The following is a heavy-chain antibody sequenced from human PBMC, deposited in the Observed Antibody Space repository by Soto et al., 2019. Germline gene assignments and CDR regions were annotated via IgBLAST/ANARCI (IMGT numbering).Heavy chain of an antibody. CDR2: IYSGGSP. J-gene: IGHJ6*03. Sequence: GGSLRLSCAASGFTVSSNYMSWVRQAPGKGLEWVSVIYSGGSPYYADSLKGRFTISSHNSKNTLYLHMNSLRAEDTAVYYCARGSYDGMNYYYYMDVWGKGTTVTVSS. D-gene: IGHD3-16*01. CDR3: ARGSYDGMNYYYYMDV. V-gene: IGHV3-53*04. CDR1: GFTVSSNY.